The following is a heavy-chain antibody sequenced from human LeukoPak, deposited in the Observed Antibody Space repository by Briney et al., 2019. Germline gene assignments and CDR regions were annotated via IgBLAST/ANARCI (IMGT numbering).Heavy chain of an antibody. CDR2: IYSDGST. CDR1: GFTVSRKY. Sequence: PGGSLRLSCAASGFTVSRKYMSWVRQAPGKGLERVSLIYSDGSTYYADSVKGRFSISRDNSKNTLYLQMNSLRVEDTAVYYCASSNCDGDCYLDYWGQGSLVTVSS. J-gene: IGHJ4*02. CDR3: ASSNCDGDCYLDY. V-gene: IGHV3-53*01. D-gene: IGHD2-21*02.